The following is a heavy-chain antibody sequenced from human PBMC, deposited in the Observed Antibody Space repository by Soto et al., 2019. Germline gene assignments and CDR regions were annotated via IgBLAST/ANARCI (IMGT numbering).Heavy chain of an antibody. J-gene: IGHJ3*02. D-gene: IGHD1-26*01. V-gene: IGHV3-33*01. CDR3: ARGEWEDAFDI. CDR2: IWYDGSNK. Sequence: QVQLVESGGGVVQPGRSLRLSYAASGFTFSSYGMHWVRQAPGKGLEWVAVIWYDGSNKYYADSVKGRFTISRDNSKNTLYLQMNSLRAEDTAVYYCARGEWEDAFDIWGQGTMVTVSS. CDR1: GFTFSSYG.